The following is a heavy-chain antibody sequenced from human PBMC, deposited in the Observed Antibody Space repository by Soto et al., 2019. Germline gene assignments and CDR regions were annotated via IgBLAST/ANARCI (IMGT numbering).Heavy chain of an antibody. CDR1: GGSISSSNW. CDR2: IYHSGST. Sequence: SETLSLTCAVSGGSISSSNWWRWVRQPPGKGLEWIGEIYHSGSTNYNPSLKSRVTISVDKSKNQFSLKLSSVTAADTAVYYCSIREHYYGSGSDWWFDPWAREPWSPSPQ. D-gene: IGHD3-10*01. J-gene: IGHJ5*02. CDR3: SIREHYYGSGSDWWFDP. V-gene: IGHV4-4*02.